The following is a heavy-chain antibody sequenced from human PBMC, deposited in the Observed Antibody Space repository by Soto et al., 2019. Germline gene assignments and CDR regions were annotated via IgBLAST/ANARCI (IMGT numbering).Heavy chain of an antibody. J-gene: IGHJ4*02. CDR3: ASGGFLWFGESLPL. D-gene: IGHD3-10*01. Sequence: QVQLVESGGGVVQPGRSLRLSCAASGFTFSSYAMHWVRQAPGKGLEWVAVISYDGSNKYYADSVKGRFTISRDNSKNTLYLQMNSLRAEDTAVYYCASGGFLWFGESLPLWGQGTLVTVSS. CDR2: ISYDGSNK. CDR1: GFTFSSYA. V-gene: IGHV3-30-3*01.